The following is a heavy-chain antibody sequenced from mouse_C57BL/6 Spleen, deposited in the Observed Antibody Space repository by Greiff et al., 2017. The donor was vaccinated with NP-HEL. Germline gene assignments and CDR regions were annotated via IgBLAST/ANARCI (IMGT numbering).Heavy chain of an antibody. CDR3: ARDSSGYMRIAY. Sequence: QVQLKQSGAELVKPGASVKMSCKASGYTFTSYWITWVKQRPGQGLEWIGDIYPGSGSTNYNEKFKSKATLTVDTSSSTAYMQLSSLTSEDSAVYYCARDSSGYMRIAYWGQGTLVTVSA. V-gene: IGHV1-55*01. CDR1: GYTFTSYW. CDR2: IYPGSGST. D-gene: IGHD3-2*02. J-gene: IGHJ3*01.